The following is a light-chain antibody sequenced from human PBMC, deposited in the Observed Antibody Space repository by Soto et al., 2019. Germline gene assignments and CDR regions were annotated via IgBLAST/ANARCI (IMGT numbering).Light chain of an antibody. J-gene: IGLJ2*01. CDR2: DNS. V-gene: IGLV1-40*01. CDR1: SSNIGACFD. CDR3: QSYYSRVSAVV. Sequence: QSVLTQPPSVSGAPGQRVTISCTGDSSNIGACFDVHWYQQLPGTAPKLLIYDNSNRPSGVPDRFSGSKCGTSASLAITGLQAGDGTDYFCQSYYSRVSAVVFGGGTKVTVL.